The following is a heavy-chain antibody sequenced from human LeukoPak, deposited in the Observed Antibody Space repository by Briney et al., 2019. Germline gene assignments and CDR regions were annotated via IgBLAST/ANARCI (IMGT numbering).Heavy chain of an antibody. J-gene: IGHJ4*02. CDR3: AKDVVPDSGWDLDY. Sequence: ETLSLTCAVSGYSISSGYQWAWIRQPPGKGLEWVSSIYPSGDSTFYADSVKGRFTISRDNSKNTLYLQMSSLRTEDTAIYYCAKDVVPDSGWDLDYWGQGTLVTVSS. CDR1: GYSISSGY. V-gene: IGHV3-23*01. CDR2: IYPSGDST. D-gene: IGHD6-19*01.